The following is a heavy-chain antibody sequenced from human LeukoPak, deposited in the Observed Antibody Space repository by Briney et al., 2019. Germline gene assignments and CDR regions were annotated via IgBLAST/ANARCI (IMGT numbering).Heavy chain of an antibody. CDR2: INPNSGGT. J-gene: IGHJ1*01. Sequence: GASVKVSCKASGYTFTGYYMHWVRQAPGQGLEWMGWINPNSGGTNYAQKFQGWVTMTRDMSISTAYMELSRLRSDDTAVYYCASGPLYYDILTGYSSAEYFQHWGQGTLVTVSS. V-gene: IGHV1-2*04. D-gene: IGHD3-9*01. CDR1: GYTFTGYY. CDR3: ASGPLYYDILTGYSSAEYFQH.